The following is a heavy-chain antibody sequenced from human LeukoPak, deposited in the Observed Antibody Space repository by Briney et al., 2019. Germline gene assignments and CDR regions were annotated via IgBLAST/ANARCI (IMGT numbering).Heavy chain of an antibody. Sequence: GGSLRLSCAASGFTFSSYWMSWVRQAPGKGLEWVANIKQDGSEKYYVDSVKGRFTISRDNAKNSLYLQMNSLRAEDTAVYYCARARVAAKSGYMDVWGTGTTVTISS. J-gene: IGHJ6*03. CDR1: GFTFSSYW. CDR3: ARARVAAKSGYMDV. D-gene: IGHD2-15*01. V-gene: IGHV3-7*01. CDR2: IKQDGSEK.